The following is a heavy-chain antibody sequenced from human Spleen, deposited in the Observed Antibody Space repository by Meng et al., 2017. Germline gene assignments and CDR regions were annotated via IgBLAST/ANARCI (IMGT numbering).Heavy chain of an antibody. V-gene: IGHV3-15*01. J-gene: IGHJ3*02. CDR1: RFTFLTAW. D-gene: IGHD2-15*01. Sequence: GGSLRLSCAASRFTFLTAWMSWVRQAPGRGPEWVGRIKSTADGGTEYAAHVNGRFTISRDDSKSTLYLQMDSLKTEDTAVYYCTRDCSGGSCYSGAFDIWGQGTMVTVSS. CDR3: TRDCSGGSCYSGAFDI. CDR2: IKSTADGGT.